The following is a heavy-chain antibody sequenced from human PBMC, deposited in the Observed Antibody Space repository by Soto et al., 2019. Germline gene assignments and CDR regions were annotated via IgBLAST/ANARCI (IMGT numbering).Heavy chain of an antibody. V-gene: IGHV3-15*01. D-gene: IGHD3-9*01. J-gene: IGHJ4*02. CDR1: GFTFSNAW. CDR3: TTDPRVDDILTGYPHFDY. Sequence: GGSLRLSCAASGFTFSNAWMSWVRQAPGKGLEWVGRIKSKTDGGTTDYAAPVKGRFTISRDDSKNTLYLQMNSLKTEDTAVYYCTTDPRVDDILTGYPHFDYWGQGTLVTVSS. CDR2: IKSKTDGGTT.